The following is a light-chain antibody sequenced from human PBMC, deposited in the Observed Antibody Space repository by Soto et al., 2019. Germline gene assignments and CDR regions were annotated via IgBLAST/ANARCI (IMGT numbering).Light chain of an antibody. CDR3: HQYGHSPYT. J-gene: IGKJ2*01. Sequence: DIVLTQSPGTLSLSPGDRATLSCRASQGVSTNYVAWYQQKPGQSPRLLIYGASSRAAGIPDRFSGSGSGTHFTLTISRVEPEDFAVFYCHQYGHSPYTFGQGTKLEIK. CDR1: QGVSTNY. CDR2: GAS. V-gene: IGKV3-20*01.